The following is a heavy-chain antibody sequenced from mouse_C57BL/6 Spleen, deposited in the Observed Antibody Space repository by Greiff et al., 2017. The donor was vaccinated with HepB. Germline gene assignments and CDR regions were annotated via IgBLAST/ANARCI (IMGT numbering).Heavy chain of an antibody. CDR1: GYTFTDYY. D-gene: IGHD4-1*01. Sequence: QVQLQQSGPELVKPGASVKISCKASGYTFTDYYINWVKQRPGQGLEWIGRIYPGSGITKYNEKFKGKATLTVDTASSTAYMQLSCLASEDSAVYCCAIGVWDDAMDYWGPGTSVTVSS. CDR3: AIGVWDDAMDY. CDR2: IYPGSGIT. J-gene: IGHJ4*01. V-gene: IGHV1-84*01.